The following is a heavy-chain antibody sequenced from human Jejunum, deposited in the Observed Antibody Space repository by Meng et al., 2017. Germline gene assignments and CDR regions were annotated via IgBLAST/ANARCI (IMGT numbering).Heavy chain of an antibody. V-gene: IGHV6-1*01. J-gene: IGHJ4*02. CDR2: TYYRSKWYI. CDR3: AGGGLVRSTRGYFDY. CDR1: GDSVFSNSAG. Sequence: QIQLQQSGPGLVKPSQTTSPPCPISGDSVFSNSAGWNWIRQSPSRGLEWLGRTYYRSKWYIDYAVSVKSRITINPDTSKNQFSLHLNSVTPEDTVVYYCAGGGLVRSTRGYFDYWGQGTLVTVSS. D-gene: IGHD1-26*01.